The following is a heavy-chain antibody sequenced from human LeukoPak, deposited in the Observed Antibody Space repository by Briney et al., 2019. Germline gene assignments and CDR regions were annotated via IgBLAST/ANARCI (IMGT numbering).Heavy chain of an antibody. CDR2: ITDTGHST. V-gene: IGHV3-23*01. CDR3: AKRVPYSSSSVYFDY. J-gene: IGHJ4*02. Sequence: GGSLRLSCAASGFTFSSYAMSRVRQAPGKGLEWVSAITDTGHSTYYADSVKGRFTISRDNSKNTLNLQMNSLRAEDTAVYYCAKRVPYSSSSVYFDYWGQGTLVTVSS. D-gene: IGHD6-6*01. CDR1: GFTFSSYA.